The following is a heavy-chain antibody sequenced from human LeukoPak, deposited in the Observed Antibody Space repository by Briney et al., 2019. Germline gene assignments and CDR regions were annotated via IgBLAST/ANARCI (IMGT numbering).Heavy chain of an antibody. CDR2: ISSSSSYI. J-gene: IGHJ4*02. V-gene: IGHV3-21*01. D-gene: IGHD3-3*01. CDR3: ARGEYYDFWSGYY. CDR1: GFTFSSYS. Sequence: PGGSLRLSCAASGFTFSSYSMNWVRQAPGKGPEWVSSISSSSSYIYYADSVKGRFTISRDNAKNSLYLQMNSLRAEDTAVYYCARGEYYDFWSGYYWGQGTLVTVSS.